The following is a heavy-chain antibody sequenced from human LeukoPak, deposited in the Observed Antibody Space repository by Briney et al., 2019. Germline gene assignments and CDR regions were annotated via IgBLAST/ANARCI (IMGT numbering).Heavy chain of an antibody. CDR1: GFTFSNYD. CDR3: ARHLGGVMAAATPPRAVFDV. Sequence: GGSLRLSCAGTGFTFSNYDMSWVRQAPGKGLEWVSYISSSSSTIYYADSVRGRFTISRDNAKNSLDLQLTTLRADDTAIYSCARHLGGVMAAATPPRAVFDVWGQGTMVTVSS. V-gene: IGHV3-48*03. D-gene: IGHD2-15*01. J-gene: IGHJ3*01. CDR2: ISSSSSTI.